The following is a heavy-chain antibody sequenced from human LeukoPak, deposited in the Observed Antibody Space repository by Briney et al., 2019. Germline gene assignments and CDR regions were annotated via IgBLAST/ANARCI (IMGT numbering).Heavy chain of an antibody. J-gene: IGHJ3*02. Sequence: SETLSLTCTVSGGSISTYYWTWIRQPPGKGLECIGYIYHSGSTYYNPSLKSRVTISVDRYKNQFSLKLSSVTAADTAVYYCATSKVGAALDAFDIWGQGTMVTVSS. CDR3: ATSKVGAALDAFDI. V-gene: IGHV4-59*04. D-gene: IGHD1-26*01. CDR2: IYHSGST. CDR1: GGSISTYY.